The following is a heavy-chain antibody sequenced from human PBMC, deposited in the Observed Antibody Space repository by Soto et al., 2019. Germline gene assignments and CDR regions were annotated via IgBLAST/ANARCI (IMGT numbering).Heavy chain of an antibody. CDR1: GFKVSNYA. V-gene: IGHV3-23*01. D-gene: IGHD3-16*01. J-gene: IGHJ4*02. Sequence: LRLSCAASGFKVSNYAMSWVRQAPGKGLEWVSLISATGGGTYYADSVKGRFTISRDNSHNTLYLQVHSLTAEDTAVYYCAKDRRAGGNSAFYFDFWGQGAQVTVSS. CDR3: AKDRRAGGNSAFYFDF. CDR2: ISATGGGT.